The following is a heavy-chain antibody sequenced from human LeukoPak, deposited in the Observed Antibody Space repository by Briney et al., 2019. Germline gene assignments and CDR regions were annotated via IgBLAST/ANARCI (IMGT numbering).Heavy chain of an antibody. D-gene: IGHD3-10*02. V-gene: IGHV3-43*02. CDR2: INGNGDDS. J-gene: IGHJ4*02. CDR1: GFTFDEYV. Sequence: GGSLRLSCAASGFTFDEYVMHWVRQAPGQGLEWVSLINGNGDDSYYADSVKGRFTISRENAKNSLYLQMNSLGAEDTAVYYCSKAPYYVLPCFDSWGQGTLVTVSS. CDR3: SKAPYYVLPCFDS.